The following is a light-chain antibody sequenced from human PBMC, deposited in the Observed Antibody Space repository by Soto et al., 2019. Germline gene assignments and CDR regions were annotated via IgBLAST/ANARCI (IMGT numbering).Light chain of an antibody. J-gene: IGLJ2*01. CDR2: DVI. V-gene: IGLV2-14*01. CDR3: SSYTSISTLVV. CDR1: SSDVGGYNY. Sequence: QSVLTQPASVSGSPGQSITISCTGTSSDVGGYNYVSWYQQHPGKAPKLMIYDVINLPSGVSNRFSGSKSGNTASLTISGLQAEDEADYYRSSYTSISTLVVFGGGTKLTVL.